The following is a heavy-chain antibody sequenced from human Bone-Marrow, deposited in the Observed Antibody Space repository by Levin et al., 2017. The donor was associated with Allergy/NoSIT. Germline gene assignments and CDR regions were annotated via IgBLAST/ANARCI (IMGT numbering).Heavy chain of an antibody. Sequence: GESLKISCEASGFSLSSFAMHWVRQAPGKGPEWVAVISSEGSNAYYGDFVKGRFTVSRDISKNTLYLQLNSLRSDDTAMYFCARDGGREHWLYYFDSWGQGTLVTVSS. J-gene: IGHJ4*02. CDR2: ISSEGSNA. CDR3: ARDGGREHWLYYFDS. CDR1: GFSLSSFA. V-gene: IGHV3-30*04. D-gene: IGHD1/OR15-1a*01.